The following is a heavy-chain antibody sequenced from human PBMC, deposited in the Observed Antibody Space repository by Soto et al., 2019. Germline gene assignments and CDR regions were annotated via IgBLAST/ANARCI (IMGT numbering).Heavy chain of an antibody. V-gene: IGHV1-69*13. CDR2: IIPIFGTA. Sequence: SVKVSCKASGGTFSSYAISWVRQAPGQGLEWMGGIIPIFGTANYAQKFQGRVTITADESTSTAYMELSSLRSEDTAVYYCARVSTIFGVAYYYYYGMDVWGQGTTVTAP. J-gene: IGHJ6*02. CDR1: GGTFSSYA. D-gene: IGHD3-3*01. CDR3: ARVSTIFGVAYYYYYGMDV.